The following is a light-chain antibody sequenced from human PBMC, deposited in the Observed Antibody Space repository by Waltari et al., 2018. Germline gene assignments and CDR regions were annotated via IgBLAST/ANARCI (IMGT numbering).Light chain of an antibody. CDR3: QQYSSYSSWT. CDR2: KAS. CDR1: QNINSW. Sequence: DIQMTQSPSTLSASVGDRVTITCRASQNINSWLAWYQQRPGKAPRLLLYKASTLQSGVPSRFSGSRSGTEFTLTINSLQTDDFATYYCQQYSSYSSWTFGQGTQV. J-gene: IGKJ1*01. V-gene: IGKV1-5*03.